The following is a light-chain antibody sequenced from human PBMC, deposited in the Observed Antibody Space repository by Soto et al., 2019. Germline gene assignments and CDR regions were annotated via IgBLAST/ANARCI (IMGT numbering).Light chain of an antibody. V-gene: IGLV2-8*01. CDR1: SSDVGGYDF. Sequence: QSALTQPPSASGSPGQSVTISCTGTSSDVGGYDFVSWYQHHPGKAPKLMIFDVTKRPSGVPDRFSGSKSGNTASLTVSGLQAEDEADYFCSSYEVSNTFVFGGGTKLTVL. CDR3: SSYEVSNTFV. J-gene: IGLJ3*02. CDR2: DVT.